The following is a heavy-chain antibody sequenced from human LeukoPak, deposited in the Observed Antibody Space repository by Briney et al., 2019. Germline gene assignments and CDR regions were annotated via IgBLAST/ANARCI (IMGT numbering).Heavy chain of an antibody. Sequence: GASVKVSCKTSGNTFTNYDINWLRQATGQGPEWMGWMNPNTGNADSAQKFQGRVTMTRNISISTAYMELSSLRFEDTAVYYCARCTGGDCGGAFDIWGQGTMVTVSS. CDR3: ARCTGGDCGGAFDI. D-gene: IGHD2-21*02. CDR2: MNPNTGNA. CDR1: GNTFTNYD. V-gene: IGHV1-8*01. J-gene: IGHJ3*02.